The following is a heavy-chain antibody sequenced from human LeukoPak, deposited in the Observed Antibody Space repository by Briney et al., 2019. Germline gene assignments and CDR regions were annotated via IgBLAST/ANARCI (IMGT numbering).Heavy chain of an antibody. CDR1: GFTFSDYC. J-gene: IGHJ4*02. CDR2: INSNGNTI. Sequence: GGSLRLSCAASGFTFSDYCMTWIRQAPGKGLEWISYINSNGNTISNTDSVRGRFTISRDNAKNSLYLQMNNLRADDTAVYYCARGGDYGDAFDYWGQGTLVTVSS. D-gene: IGHD4-17*01. V-gene: IGHV3-11*04. CDR3: ARGGDYGDAFDY.